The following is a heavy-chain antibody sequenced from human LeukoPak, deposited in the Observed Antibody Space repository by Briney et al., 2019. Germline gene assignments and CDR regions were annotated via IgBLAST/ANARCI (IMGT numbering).Heavy chain of an antibody. J-gene: IGHJ4*02. Sequence: TSQTLSLTCTVSGNSISSGDNYWSWIRQPAGKGLEWIGRIYTSGSTNYNPSLKSRVTISVDTSRNQFSLRLSSVTAADTAVYYCARPYYYDSSGYSDQWGQGTLVTVSS. V-gene: IGHV4-61*02. CDR3: ARPYYYDSSGYSDQ. CDR2: IYTSGST. CDR1: GNSISSGDNY. D-gene: IGHD3-22*01.